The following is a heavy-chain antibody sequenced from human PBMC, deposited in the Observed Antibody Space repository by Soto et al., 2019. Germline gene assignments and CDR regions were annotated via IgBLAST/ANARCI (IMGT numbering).Heavy chain of an antibody. CDR2: ISGSGDTT. CDR1: GFTFSTYS. D-gene: IGHD3-16*01. Sequence: GGSLRLSCAASGFTFSTYSMTWVRQAPGKGLEWVSTISGSGDTTYYADSVKGRFTISRDNSKNSLYLQMNTLRAEDTAVFYCAKGGIGHFDYWGQGTVVTVSS. CDR3: AKGGIGHFDY. V-gene: IGHV3-23*01. J-gene: IGHJ4*02.